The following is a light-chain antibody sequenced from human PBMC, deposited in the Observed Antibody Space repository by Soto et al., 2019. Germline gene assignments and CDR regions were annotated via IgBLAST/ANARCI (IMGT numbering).Light chain of an antibody. J-gene: IGKJ1*01. CDR2: DAF. CDR3: QQRFNWPPWT. CDR1: QSVSSY. Sequence: EIVLTQSPATLSLSPGERATLSCRASQSVSSYLAWYQHKPGQAPRLLIYDAFKRVTGIPARFSGSGSGTDFPLTISSLKPDDFAVYYCQQRFNWPPWTFGQGTKVEIK. V-gene: IGKV3-11*01.